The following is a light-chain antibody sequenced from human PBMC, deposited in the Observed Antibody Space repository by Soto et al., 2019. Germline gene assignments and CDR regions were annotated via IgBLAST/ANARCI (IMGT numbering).Light chain of an antibody. CDR1: QSAGNF. V-gene: IGKV3D-15*01. J-gene: IGKJ5*01. CDR2: YIS. Sequence: EVVMTQSPATLSVYPGETASLSCRASQSAGNFLAWYQQKPGQAPRLLIYYISTRATGIPARFSGSGSGTEFTLTINSLQSEDSAVYYCQQHNQWPITFGQGTRLEI. CDR3: QQHNQWPIT.